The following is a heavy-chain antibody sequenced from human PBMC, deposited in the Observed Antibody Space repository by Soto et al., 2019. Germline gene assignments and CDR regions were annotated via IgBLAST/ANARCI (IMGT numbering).Heavy chain of an antibody. CDR3: ARDSTLFKFGETRNYYYGMDV. V-gene: IGHV1-18*01. CDR2: ISAYNGNT. CDR1: GYTFTSYG. J-gene: IGHJ6*02. D-gene: IGHD3-16*01. Sequence: GALVKVSCEASGYTFTSYGISWVRQAPGQRLEWNGWISAYNGNTNYAQKLQGRVTMTTDTSTSTAYMELRSLRSDDTAVYYCARDSTLFKFGETRNYYYGMDVWGQGTTVTVSS.